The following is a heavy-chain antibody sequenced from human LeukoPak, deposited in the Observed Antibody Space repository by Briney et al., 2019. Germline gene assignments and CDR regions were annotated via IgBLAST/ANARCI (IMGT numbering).Heavy chain of an antibody. CDR3: ARGPPRGWYPSYYYYYYTDV. J-gene: IGHJ6*03. CDR1: GYTFTSYG. Sequence: ASVKVSCKASGYTFTSYGISWVRQAPGQGLEWMGWISAYNGNTNYAQKLQGRVTMTTDTSTSTAYMELRSLRSDDTAVYYCARGPPRGWYPSYYYYYYTDVWGKGTTVTVSS. CDR2: ISAYNGNT. D-gene: IGHD6-19*01. V-gene: IGHV1-18*01.